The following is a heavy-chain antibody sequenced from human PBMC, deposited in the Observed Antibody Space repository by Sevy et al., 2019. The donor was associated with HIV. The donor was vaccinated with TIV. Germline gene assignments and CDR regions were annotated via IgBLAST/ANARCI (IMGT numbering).Heavy chain of an antibody. V-gene: IGHV1-2*06. CDR2: INPNSGGT. Sequence: ASVKVSCKASGYTFTGYYMHWVRQAPGQGLEWMGRINPNSGGTNYAQKFQGRVTMTRDTSISTAYMELSRLRSDDTALYYCARGSFTGIAVAATGYWGQGTLVTVSS. CDR1: GYTFTGYY. D-gene: IGHD6-19*01. J-gene: IGHJ4*02. CDR3: ARGSFTGIAVAATGY.